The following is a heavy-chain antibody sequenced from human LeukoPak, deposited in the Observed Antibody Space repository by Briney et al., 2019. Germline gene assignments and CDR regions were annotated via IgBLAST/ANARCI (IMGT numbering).Heavy chain of an antibody. J-gene: IGHJ4*02. CDR3: AKGAYDYIEIAYFDY. CDR2: IIGSSGST. D-gene: IGHD5-12*01. V-gene: IGHV3-23*01. CDR1: GFSFNNCA. Sequence: PGGSLRLSCVASGFSFNNCAMNWVRQAPGKGLEWVSLIIGSSGSTFYADSVKGRFTISRDKFKNTLYLQMNSLRAEDTAVYYCAKGAYDYIEIAYFDYWGQGSLVTVSS.